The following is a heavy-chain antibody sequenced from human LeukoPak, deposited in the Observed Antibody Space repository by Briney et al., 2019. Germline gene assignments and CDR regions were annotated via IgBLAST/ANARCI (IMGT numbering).Heavy chain of an antibody. CDR3: VRDSDYQRNSGGRYAHYDALDI. V-gene: IGHV3-7*01. CDR1: GFTFSTSW. J-gene: IGHJ3*02. Sequence: PGGSLRLSCAASGFTFSTSWMSWVRQAPGKGLEWVANIKADGSVKHYVDSMEGRFTISRDNARDSLYLQMNSLRAEETAVYYCVRDSDYQRNSGGRYAHYDALDIWGHGTMVTVSS. D-gene: IGHD2-21*01. CDR2: IKADGSVK.